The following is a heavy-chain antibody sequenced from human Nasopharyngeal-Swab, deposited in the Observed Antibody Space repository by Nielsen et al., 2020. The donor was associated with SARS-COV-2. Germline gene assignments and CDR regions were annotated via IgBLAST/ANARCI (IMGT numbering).Heavy chain of an antibody. Sequence: GESLKISCVASGFTFSTYGMHWVRQDPGKGLEWVAVIWFDGTNTYYSDSVKGRFTISRDDSKNTLYLQMNSLRAEDTAVYYCARDQNYGDYAMDLWGRGTTVTVSS. D-gene: IGHD4-17*01. CDR3: ARDQNYGDYAMDL. CDR2: IWFDGTNT. J-gene: IGHJ6*04. V-gene: IGHV3-33*01. CDR1: GFTFSTYG.